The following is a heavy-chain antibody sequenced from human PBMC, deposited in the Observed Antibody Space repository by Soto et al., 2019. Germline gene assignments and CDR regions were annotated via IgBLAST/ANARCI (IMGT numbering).Heavy chain of an antibody. D-gene: IGHD2-21*01. J-gene: IGHJ4*02. CDR2: IYYSGST. CDR3: ARRRGGNSFSD. Sequence: QLQLQESGPGLVKPSETLSLTCTVSGDSISNDIYYWGWIRQPPGKGLEWIGSIYYSGSTYYNPSLKSRVTIFVDTSKKQLSLILSSVTAADTAVYYCARRRGGNSFSDWGQGTLVTVSS. CDR1: GDSISNDIYY. V-gene: IGHV4-39*01.